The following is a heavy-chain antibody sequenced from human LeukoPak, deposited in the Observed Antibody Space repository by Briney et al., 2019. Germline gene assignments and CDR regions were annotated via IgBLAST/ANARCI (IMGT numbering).Heavy chain of an antibody. J-gene: IGHJ3*02. CDR3: ARGKGSVAFDI. V-gene: IGHV4-59*01. CDR1: GGSISGFY. CDR2: ISYSGRT. Sequence: PSGTLSLTCTVSGGSISGFYWSWIRQPPGKGLEWIGYISYSGRTNYNPSLKSRVTISLNTSKNQFSLKLSSVTAADTAVYYCARGKGSVAFDIWGQGTMVTV.